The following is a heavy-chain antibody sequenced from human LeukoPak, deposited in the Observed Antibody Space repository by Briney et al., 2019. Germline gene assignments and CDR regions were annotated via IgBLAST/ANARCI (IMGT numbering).Heavy chain of an antibody. J-gene: IGHJ4*02. CDR2: ISGSGGST. D-gene: IGHD3-22*01. Sequence: GGSLRLSCAASGFTFSSDAVSWVRQAPGKGLEWVSAISGSGGSTYYADSVKGRFTISRDNSKNTLYLQMNSLRAEDTAVYYCAKDDTMIVVVSPFDYWGQGTLVTVSS. CDR1: GFTFSSDA. V-gene: IGHV3-23*01. CDR3: AKDDTMIVVVSPFDY.